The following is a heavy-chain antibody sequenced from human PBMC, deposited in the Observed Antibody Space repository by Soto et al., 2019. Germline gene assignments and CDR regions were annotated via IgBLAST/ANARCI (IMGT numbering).Heavy chain of an antibody. CDR1: GGTFSSYS. CDR3: ARDGGRHSGGIDY. D-gene: IGHD1-26*01. CDR2: IIPIFGTA. V-gene: IGHV1-69*01. Sequence: QVQLVQSVAEVKKPGSSVKVYCKASGGTFSSYSINWVRQAPGQGLEWMGEIIPIFGTANYAQKFQGRVTITADESTSTAYMELSSLRSEDTAVYYCARDGGRHSGGIDYWGQGTLVTVSS. J-gene: IGHJ4*02.